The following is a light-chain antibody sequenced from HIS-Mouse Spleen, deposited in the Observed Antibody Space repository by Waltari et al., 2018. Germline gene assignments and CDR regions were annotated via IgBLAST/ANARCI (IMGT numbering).Light chain of an antibody. CDR1: ALPKKY. Sequence: SYELTQPPSVSVSPGQTARLPCPGEALPKKYAYWYPQQSGQAPVLVIYEDSKRPSGIPGRFSGSSSGTMATLTISGAQVEDEADYYCYSTDSSGNHRVFGGGTKLTVL. J-gene: IGLJ2*01. CDR2: EDS. V-gene: IGLV3-10*01. CDR3: YSTDSSGNHRV.